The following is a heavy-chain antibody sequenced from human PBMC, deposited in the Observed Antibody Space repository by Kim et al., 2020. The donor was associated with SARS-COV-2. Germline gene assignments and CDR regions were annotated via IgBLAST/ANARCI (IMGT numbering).Heavy chain of an antibody. V-gene: IGHV3-66*01. Sequence: GGSLRLSCAGSGFTVSRNYMTWVRQAPGKGLEWVAVIYAGGSTFYAKSVKGRCIISRYNSNNTVNVQMNNQRAEDTAVYYCARDLVTLGAMDGWGQGTT. J-gene: IGHJ6*02. D-gene: IGHD2-21*02. CDR1: GFTVSRNY. CDR2: IYAGGST. CDR3: ARDLVTLGAMDG.